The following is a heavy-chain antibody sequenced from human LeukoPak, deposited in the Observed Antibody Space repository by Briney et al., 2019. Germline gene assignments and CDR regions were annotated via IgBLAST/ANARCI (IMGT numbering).Heavy chain of an antibody. CDR2: IYPGGSDT. D-gene: IGHD6-6*01. V-gene: IGHV5-51*01. J-gene: IGHJ3*02. CDR3: ARTEQLGLVSGFDT. CDR1: GYSFTSNW. Sequence: GESLKISCKGSGYSFTSNWIGWVRQMPGKGLEWMGIIYPGGSDTRYSPSFQGQVTISADKSTGTAYLQWSSLKASDSAMYYCARTEQLGLVSGFDTWGQGTMVTVSS.